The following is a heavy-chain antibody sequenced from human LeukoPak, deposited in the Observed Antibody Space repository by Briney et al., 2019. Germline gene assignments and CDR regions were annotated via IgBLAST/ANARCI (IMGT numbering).Heavy chain of an antibody. Sequence: GGSLRLSCAASGFTFSIYSMSWVRQAPGKGLEWIAFITFSTGTMYYADSVKGRFTISRDNAKNSLFLQMNSLRAEDTAVYYCARSPPNHYDSDGFFSHYDYWGPGTRVSVSS. J-gene: IGHJ4*02. D-gene: IGHD3-22*01. CDR3: ARSPPNHYDSDGFFSHYDY. CDR1: GFTFSIYS. CDR2: ITFSTGTM. V-gene: IGHV3-48*04.